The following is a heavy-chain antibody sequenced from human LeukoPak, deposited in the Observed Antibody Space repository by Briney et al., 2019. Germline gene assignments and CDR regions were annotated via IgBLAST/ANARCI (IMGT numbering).Heavy chain of an antibody. CDR3: ATFSGSYSYFGY. J-gene: IGHJ4*02. CDR1: GYSISSGYY. Sequence: SETLSLTCAVSGYSISSGYYWGWIRPPPGKGLELIGSIYHTGSTYYNPSLKSRVTISLDTSKNQFSLKLSSVTAADTAVYYCATFSGSYSYFGYWGQGTLVTVPS. V-gene: IGHV4-38-2*01. CDR2: IYHTGST. D-gene: IGHD1-26*01.